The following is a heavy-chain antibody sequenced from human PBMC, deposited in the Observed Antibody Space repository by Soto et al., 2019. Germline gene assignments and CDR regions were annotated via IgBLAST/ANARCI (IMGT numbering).Heavy chain of an antibody. CDR1: GFTFSNYA. V-gene: IGHV3-23*01. Sequence: XGSLRLSCSASGFTFSNYAMGWVRQAPGKGLEWVSSISTSIDATYYADSVKGRFTISRDDSKNTLYLQMNSLRAEDTAVYYCAKDRTVAARNFDYWGQEPLVTAPQ. CDR3: AKDRTVAARNFDY. D-gene: IGHD6-6*01. CDR2: ISTSIDAT. J-gene: IGHJ4*02.